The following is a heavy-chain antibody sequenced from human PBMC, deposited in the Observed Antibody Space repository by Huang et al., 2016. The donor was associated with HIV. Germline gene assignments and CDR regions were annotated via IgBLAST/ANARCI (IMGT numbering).Heavy chain of an antibody. CDR2: GSPRCVTP. Sequence: QVQLVQSGAEVKTPGSSVKVSCKASGGTFSKYAISWVRQAPGQGLEWRGGGSPRCVTPNYARKCQGRVTIAADDSTSTTYVEVSSLRSEDTALYYCARGQLGSYGDYDVLYWGQGTLVTVSS. CDR3: ARGQLGSYGDYDVLY. V-gene: IGHV1-69*13. J-gene: IGHJ4*02. D-gene: IGHD4-17*01. CDR1: GGTFSKYA.